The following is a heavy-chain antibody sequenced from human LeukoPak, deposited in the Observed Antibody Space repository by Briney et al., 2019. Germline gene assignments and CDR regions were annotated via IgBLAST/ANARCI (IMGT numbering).Heavy chain of an antibody. J-gene: IGHJ4*02. CDR2: INSDGSST. V-gene: IGHV3-74*01. CDR1: GFTFSSYW. Sequence: PGGSLRLSCAASGFTFSSYWMQWVRQAPGKGLVWVSRINSDGSSTSYADSVKGRFTISRDNAKNTLYLQMNSLRAEDTAVYYCARARYSSSSGADYWGQGTLVTVSS. D-gene: IGHD6-6*01. CDR3: ARARYSSSSGADY.